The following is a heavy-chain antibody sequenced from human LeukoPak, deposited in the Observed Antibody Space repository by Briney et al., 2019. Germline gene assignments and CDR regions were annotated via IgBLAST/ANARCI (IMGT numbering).Heavy chain of an antibody. J-gene: IGHJ4*02. CDR2: INPDGSVT. V-gene: IGHV3-74*01. CDR3: ARHGSGWIDY. Sequence: GGSLRLSCAASGFTFSTYWMHWVRQAPGKGLVWVSRINPDGSVTDHADSVKGRFTISRDNAKNTLYLQMNSLRAEDTAVYYCARHGSGWIDYWGQGTLVTVSS. D-gene: IGHD6-19*01. CDR1: GFTFSTYW.